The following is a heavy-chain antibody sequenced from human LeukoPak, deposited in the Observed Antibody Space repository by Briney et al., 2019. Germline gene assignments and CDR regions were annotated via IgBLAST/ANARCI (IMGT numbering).Heavy chain of an antibody. CDR3: AKVARGGSSWYFDY. J-gene: IGHJ4*02. D-gene: IGHD6-13*01. CDR2: IRYGGSNK. Sequence: PGGSLRLSCAASGFTFSSYGMHWVRQAPGKGLEWVAFIRYGGSNKYYADSVKGRFTISRDNSKNTLYLQMNSLRAEDTAVYYCAKVARGGSSWYFDYWGQGTLVTVSS. CDR1: GFTFSSYG. V-gene: IGHV3-30*02.